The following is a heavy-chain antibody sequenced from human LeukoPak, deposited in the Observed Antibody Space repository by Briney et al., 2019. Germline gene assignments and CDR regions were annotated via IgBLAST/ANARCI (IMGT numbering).Heavy chain of an antibody. CDR1: GFTFSSYA. CDR2: ISGSGGST. CDR3: AKGGWDGYNYYYYYYGMDV. D-gene: IGHD5-12*01. Sequence: GGSLRLSCAASGFTFSSYAMSWVRQAPGKGLEWVSAISGSGGSTYYADSVKGRFTISRDNSKNTLYLQMNSLRAEDTAVYYCAKGGWDGYNYYYYYYGMDVWGQGTTVTVSS. J-gene: IGHJ6*02. V-gene: IGHV3-23*01.